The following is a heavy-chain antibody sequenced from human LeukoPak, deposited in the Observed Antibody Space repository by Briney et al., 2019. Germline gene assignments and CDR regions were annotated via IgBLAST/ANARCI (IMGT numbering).Heavy chain of an antibody. CDR1: GGSISSYY. J-gene: IGHJ4*02. V-gene: IGHV4-39*01. D-gene: IGHD6-13*01. CDR2: IYYVGST. CDR3: ARQESQQGLGDY. Sequence: PSETLSLTCTVSGGSISSYYWGWIRQPPGKGLEWIGSIYYVGSTYYNPSLKSRVTISVDTSKNQFSLKLSSVTAADTAVYYCARQESQQGLGDYWGQGTLVTVSS.